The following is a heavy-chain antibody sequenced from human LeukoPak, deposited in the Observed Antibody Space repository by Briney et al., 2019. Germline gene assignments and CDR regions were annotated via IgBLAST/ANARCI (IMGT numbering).Heavy chain of an antibody. D-gene: IGHD1-26*01. J-gene: IGHJ6*02. CDR1: GGSISSGGYY. Sequence: PSQTLSLTCTVSGGSISSGGYYWSWIRQHPGKGLEWIGYIYYSGSTYYNPSLKSRVTISVDTSKNQFSLKLSSVTAADTAVYYCARDRTRRGYYYYGMDVWGQGTTVTVSS. CDR2: IYYSGST. CDR3: ARDRTRRGYYYYGMDV. V-gene: IGHV4-31*03.